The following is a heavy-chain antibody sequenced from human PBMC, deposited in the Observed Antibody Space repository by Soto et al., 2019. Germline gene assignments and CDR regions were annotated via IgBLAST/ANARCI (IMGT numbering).Heavy chain of an antibody. CDR3: ASETNPVVPAAMSPIHYYGMDV. CDR2: INPNSGGT. D-gene: IGHD2-2*01. CDR1: GYTFTGYY. Sequence: VASVKVSCKASGYTFTGYYMHWVRQAPGQGLEWMGWINPNSGGTNYAQKFQGWVTMTRDTSISTAYMELSRLRSDDTAVYYCASETNPVVPAAMSPIHYYGMDVWGQGTTVTVSS. V-gene: IGHV1-2*04. J-gene: IGHJ6*02.